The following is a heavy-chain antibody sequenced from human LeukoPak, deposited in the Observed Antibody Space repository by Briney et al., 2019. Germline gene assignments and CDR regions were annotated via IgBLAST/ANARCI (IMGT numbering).Heavy chain of an antibody. CDR2: IIPILGIA. V-gene: IGHV1-69*04. CDR3: ARVVSVGLALAP. D-gene: IGHD4-23*01. J-gene: IGHJ5*02. Sequence: GASVKVSCKASGGTFSSYAISWVRQAPGQGLEWMGRIIPILGIANYAQKFQGRVTITRDTSASTAYMELSSLRSEDTAVYYCARVVSVGLALAPWGQGTLVTVSS. CDR1: GGTFSSYA.